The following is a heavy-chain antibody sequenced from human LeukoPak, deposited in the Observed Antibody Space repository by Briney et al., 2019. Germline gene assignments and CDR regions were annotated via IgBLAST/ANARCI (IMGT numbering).Heavy chain of an antibody. D-gene: IGHD2-2*02. J-gene: IGHJ5*01. V-gene: IGHV4-39*01. CDR1: GGSFSSGSYY. CDR3: ARHREAYTNSWFHY. Sequence: SETLSLTCTLSGGSFSSGSYYWGWIRQPPGKGLEWIGSIYYSGTTYYKPSLKSRVTISVDTSENQFSLKLSSVTAADTAVYYCARHREAYTNSWFHYWGQGTLVTVSS. CDR2: IYYSGTT.